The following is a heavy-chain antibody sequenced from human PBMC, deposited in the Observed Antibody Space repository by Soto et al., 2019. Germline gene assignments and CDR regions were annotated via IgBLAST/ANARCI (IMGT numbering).Heavy chain of an antibody. V-gene: IGHV1-3*01. Sequence: QVQLVQSGAEVKKPGASVKVSCKASGYTFTSYAMHWVRQAPGQRLEWMGWINAGNGNTKYSQKFQGRVTITRDTSASTAYMELSSLRSEDTAVYYCARGRAYGDYSSWPFDYWGQGTLVTVSS. CDR1: GYTFTSYA. CDR3: ARGRAYGDYSSWPFDY. J-gene: IGHJ4*02. CDR2: INAGNGNT. D-gene: IGHD4-17*01.